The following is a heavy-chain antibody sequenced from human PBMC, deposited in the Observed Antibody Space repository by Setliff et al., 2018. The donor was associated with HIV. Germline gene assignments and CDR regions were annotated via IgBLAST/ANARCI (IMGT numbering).Heavy chain of an antibody. CDR2: VYDSGST. J-gene: IGHJ5*02. CDR3: VRGSKLVWGRWFDP. Sequence: SETLSLTCAVYGGSFSDYHWSWIRQAPRKRLEWIGEVYDSGSTNYNPSLKSRVTVTVDTSKNQFSLRLNSVTAADTAVYYCVRGSKLVWGRWFDPWGQGTLVTVS. V-gene: IGHV4-34*01. CDR1: GGSFSDYH. D-gene: IGHD6-6*01.